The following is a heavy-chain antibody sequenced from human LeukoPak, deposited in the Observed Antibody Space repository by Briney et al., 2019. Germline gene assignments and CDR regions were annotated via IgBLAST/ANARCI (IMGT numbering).Heavy chain of an antibody. CDR1: GGSISSSSYY. D-gene: IGHD3-3*01. CDR3: ARRRRLRDTYYYYYGMDV. V-gene: IGHV4-39*01. CDR2: LHYSGST. Sequence: PSETLSLTCTVSGGSISSSSYYWGWIRQPPGKGLEYIGSLHYSGSTYYNPSLKGRVTISVDTSKNQFSLKLSSVTAADTAVYYCARRRRLRDTYYYYYGMDVWGQGTTVTVSS. J-gene: IGHJ6*02.